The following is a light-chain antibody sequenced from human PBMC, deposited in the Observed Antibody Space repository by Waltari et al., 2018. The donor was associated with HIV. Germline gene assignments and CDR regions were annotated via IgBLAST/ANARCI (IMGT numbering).Light chain of an antibody. Sequence: SYDLSQPPSVSVSPGHTASITCSGDTLGGKYGSWYQQYPGQSPVLFIYQDDRRPSGIPERFSGSNSGTTATLTIGGTQTMDEADYYCQAWDSSAVVFGRGTKLTVL. V-gene: IGLV3-1*01. CDR3: QAWDSSAVV. CDR1: TLGGKY. J-gene: IGLJ3*02. CDR2: QDD.